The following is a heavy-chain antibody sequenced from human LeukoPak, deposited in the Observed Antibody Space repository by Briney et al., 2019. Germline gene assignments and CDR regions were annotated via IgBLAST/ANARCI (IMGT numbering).Heavy chain of an antibody. J-gene: IGHJ2*01. D-gene: IGHD6-13*01. CDR2: FYYSGST. Sequence: SETLSLTCTVSGGSISSYNWSWIRQPPGKGLEWIGYFYYSGSTNYNPSLKSRVTISVDTSKNQFSLKLSSVTAADTAVYYCAIGGDSSSWFPKGYFDLWGRGTLVTVSS. CDR3: AIGGDSSSWFPKGYFDL. CDR1: GGSISSYN. V-gene: IGHV4-59*01.